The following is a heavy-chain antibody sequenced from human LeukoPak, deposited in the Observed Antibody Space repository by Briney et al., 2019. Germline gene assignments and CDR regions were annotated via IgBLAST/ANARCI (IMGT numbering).Heavy chain of an antibody. Sequence: ASVKVSCKASGYTFTGYYMHWVRQAPRQGLEWMGWINPNSRGTNYAKKFQGRVTMTRDTSISTAYMELSRLRSDETGVYYCARDLGYYDILTGYYISWFDPWGQGTLVTVSS. D-gene: IGHD3-9*01. CDR1: GYTFTGYY. CDR3: ARDLGYYDILTGYYISWFDP. CDR2: INPNSRGT. J-gene: IGHJ5*02. V-gene: IGHV1-2*02.